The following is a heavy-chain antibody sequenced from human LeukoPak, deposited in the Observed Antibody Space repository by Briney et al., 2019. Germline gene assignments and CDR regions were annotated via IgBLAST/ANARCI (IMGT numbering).Heavy chain of an antibody. D-gene: IGHD6-13*01. CDR3: ARDEEAAAGTGGVYYYYYMDV. CDR2: ISYDGSNK. J-gene: IGHJ6*03. V-gene: IGHV3-30*03. CDR1: GFTFSSYG. Sequence: GGSLRLSCAASGFTFSSYGMHWVRQAPGKGLEWVAVISYDGSNKYYADSVKGRFTISRDNSKNTLYLQMNSLRAEDTAVYYCARDEEAAAGTGGVYYYYYMDVWGKGTTVTVSS.